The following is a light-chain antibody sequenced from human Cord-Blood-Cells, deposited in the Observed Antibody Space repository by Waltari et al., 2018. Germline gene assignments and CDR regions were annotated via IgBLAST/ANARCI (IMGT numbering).Light chain of an antibody. Sequence: QSALTQPASGSGSLGMSLTISCPGTTRNVGGYTYASWYQQHPGKAPKLMIYDVINRPSGVSNRFSGSKSGNTASLTISGLQAEDEADYYCSSYTSSSTYVFGTGTKVTVL. J-gene: IGLJ1*01. V-gene: IGLV2-14*01. CDR2: DVI. CDR1: TRNVGGYTY. CDR3: SSYTSSSTYV.